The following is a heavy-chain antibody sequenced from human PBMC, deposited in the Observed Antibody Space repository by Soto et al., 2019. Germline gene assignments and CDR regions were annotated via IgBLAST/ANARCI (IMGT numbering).Heavy chain of an antibody. V-gene: IGHV1-69*13. D-gene: IGHD2-21*02. CDR1: GATLDTFINFG. CDR3: ARAPPYCGGDCPNFDY. J-gene: IGHJ4*01. CDR2: IIPVFGTA. Sequence: ASVKVSCKASGATLDTFINFGITWVRRAPGQGLEWMGGIIPVFGTAHYAQKFQGRLTISADESTRTAYMELSSLRSEDTAVYYCARAPPYCGGDCPNFDYWG.